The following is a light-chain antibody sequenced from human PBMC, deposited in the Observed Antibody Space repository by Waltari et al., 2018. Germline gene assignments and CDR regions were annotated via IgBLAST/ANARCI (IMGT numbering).Light chain of an antibody. CDR1: QSISSY. CDR2: AAS. CDR3: QHSYSTLYT. Sequence: DMQMSQAPSSLSASVGHRVPITCRASQSISSYLNWYQQKPGKAPKLLIYAASSLQSGVPSRFSGSGSGTDFTLTMSSLQPEDFATYYCQHSYSTLYTFGQGTKQEIK. V-gene: IGKV1-39*01. J-gene: IGKJ2*01.